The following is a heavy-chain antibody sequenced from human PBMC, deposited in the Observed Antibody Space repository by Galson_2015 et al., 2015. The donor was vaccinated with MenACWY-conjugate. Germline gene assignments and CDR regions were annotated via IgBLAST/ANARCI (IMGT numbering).Heavy chain of an antibody. CDR3: AKDRDLYSSSWRLYYYYGMDV. J-gene: IGHJ6*02. CDR2: ISVSVGST. CDR1: GFTFSSYA. D-gene: IGHD6-13*01. V-gene: IGHV3-23*01. Sequence: SLRLSCAASGFTFSSYAMSWVRQAPGKGLEWVSAISVSVGSTYYADSVKGRFTVSRDNSKNTLYLQMNSLRAEDTAVYYCAKDRDLYSSSWRLYYYYGMDVWGQGTTVTVSS.